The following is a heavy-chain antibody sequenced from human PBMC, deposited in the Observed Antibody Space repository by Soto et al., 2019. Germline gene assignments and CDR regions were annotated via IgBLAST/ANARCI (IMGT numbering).Heavy chain of an antibody. CDR1: GFTVSSNY. D-gene: IGHD4-4*01. J-gene: IGHJ6*03. CDR2: IYSGGST. V-gene: IGHV3-53*01. CDR3: ASSSNYYYYYMDV. Sequence: GGSLRLSCAASGFTVSSNYMSWVRQAPGKGLEWFSVIYSGGSTYYADSVKGRFTISRDNSKNTLYLQMNSRRAEDTAVYYCASSSNYYYYYMDVWGKGTTVTVSS.